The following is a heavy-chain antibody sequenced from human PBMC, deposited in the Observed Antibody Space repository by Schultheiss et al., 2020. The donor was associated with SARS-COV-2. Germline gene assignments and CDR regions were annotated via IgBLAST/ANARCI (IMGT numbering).Heavy chain of an antibody. Sequence: SVKVSCKASGYTFTSYYIHWVRQAPGQGLEWMGGIIPIFGTANYAQKFQGRVTITADESTSTAYMELSSLRSEDTAVYYCAAGEVVVVPAAIAFDYWGQGTLVTVSS. CDR2: IIPIFGTA. CDR1: GYTFTSYY. V-gene: IGHV1-69*13. J-gene: IGHJ4*02. CDR3: AAGEVVVVPAAIAFDY. D-gene: IGHD2-2*02.